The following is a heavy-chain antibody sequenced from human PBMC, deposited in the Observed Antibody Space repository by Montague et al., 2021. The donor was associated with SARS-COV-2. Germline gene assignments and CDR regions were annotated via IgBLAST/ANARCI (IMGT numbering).Heavy chain of an antibody. CDR2: IYASGDA. CDR3: ARDGPRSYYYDSGTYKSGGWFMDF. Sequence: SETLSLTCTVYGGSISNYYWSWIRQPAGKGLEWIGRIYASGDAYYNPSLKSRVTMSIDTSKNQFSLKMSSVTAADTAVYYCARDGPRSYYYDSGTYKSGGWFMDFWGQGTTVTVSS. J-gene: IGHJ6*02. CDR1: GGSISNYY. D-gene: IGHD3-10*01. V-gene: IGHV4-4*07.